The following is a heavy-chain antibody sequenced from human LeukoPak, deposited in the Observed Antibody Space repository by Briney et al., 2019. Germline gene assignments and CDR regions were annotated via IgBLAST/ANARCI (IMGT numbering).Heavy chain of an antibody. Sequence: GGSLRLSCAASGFTFSSYWMHWIRQGPGKGLVWVSRINTDGSSTSYADFVKGRFTISRDNAKHTLYLQMNSLRTDDTAVYFCATPGIRDQYDFDSWGQGTLVTVSS. CDR1: GFTFSSYW. J-gene: IGHJ4*02. D-gene: IGHD6-13*01. V-gene: IGHV3-74*01. CDR2: INTDGSST. CDR3: ATPGIRDQYDFDS.